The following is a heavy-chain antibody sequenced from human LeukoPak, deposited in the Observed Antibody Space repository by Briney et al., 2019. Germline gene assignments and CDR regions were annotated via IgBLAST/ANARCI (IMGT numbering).Heavy chain of an antibody. CDR3: ALGMYSSGWRFDY. J-gene: IGHJ4*02. CDR2: IIPIFGTA. D-gene: IGHD6-19*01. CDR1: GGTFSSYA. V-gene: IGHV1-69*06. Sequence: ASVKVSCKASGGTFSSYAISWVRQAPGQGLEWMGRIIPIFGTANYAQKFQGRVTITADKSTSTAYLQWSSLRASDTAMYYCALGMYSSGWRFDYWGQGTLVTVSS.